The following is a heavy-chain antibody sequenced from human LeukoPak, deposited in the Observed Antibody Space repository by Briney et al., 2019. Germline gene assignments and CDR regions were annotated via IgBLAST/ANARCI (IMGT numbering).Heavy chain of an antibody. CDR3: TRHLGDYSTSWPGPADAFDI. CDR2: IRSKANSYAT. CDR1: GFTFSGTA. V-gene: IGHV3-73*01. J-gene: IGHJ3*02. Sequence: GGSLRLSCAASGFTFSGTAMHWVRQASGKGLEWVGRIRSKANSYATAYAASVKGRFTISRDDSKNTAYLQMNSLKTEDTAVYYCTRHLGDYSTSWPGPADAFDIWGQGTMVTVSS. D-gene: IGHD4-11*01.